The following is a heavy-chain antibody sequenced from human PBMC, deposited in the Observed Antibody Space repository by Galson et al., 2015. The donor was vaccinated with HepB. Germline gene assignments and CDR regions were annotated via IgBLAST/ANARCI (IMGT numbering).Heavy chain of an antibody. Sequence: SVRLSCAVSGFTFSTYAMNWVRQAPGKGLEWVSGISGGGGSTYYADSVKGRFTISRDNSKNTLYLQMNSLRAEDTAVYYCAPGGIYSGSGNWFDPWGQGTLVAVSS. CDR2: ISGGGGST. CDR1: GFTFSTYA. J-gene: IGHJ5*02. V-gene: IGHV3-23*01. D-gene: IGHD3-10*01. CDR3: APGGIYSGSGNWFDP.